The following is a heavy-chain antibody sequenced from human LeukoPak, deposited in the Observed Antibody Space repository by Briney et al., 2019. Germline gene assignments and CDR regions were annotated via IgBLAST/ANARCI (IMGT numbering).Heavy chain of an antibody. CDR1: GFTFDDYG. Sequence: PGGSLRLSCAASGFTFDDYGMSWVRQAPGKGLEWVSGINWNGGSTGYADSVKGRSTISRDNAKNSLYLQMNSLRAEDTALYYCARECLRYNWNHEFDPWGQGTLVTVSS. CDR3: ARECLRYNWNHEFDP. J-gene: IGHJ5*02. D-gene: IGHD1-14*01. CDR2: INWNGGST. V-gene: IGHV3-20*04.